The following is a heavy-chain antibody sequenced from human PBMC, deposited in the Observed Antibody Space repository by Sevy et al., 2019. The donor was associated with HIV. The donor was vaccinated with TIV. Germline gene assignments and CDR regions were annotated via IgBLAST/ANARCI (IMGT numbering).Heavy chain of an antibody. CDR3: ARDHVKDGDLGDYYYYAMDV. CDR1: GFTFSDYY. D-gene: IGHD4-17*01. V-gene: IGHV3-11*01. CDR2: ISGSDSTI. J-gene: IGHJ6*02. Sequence: GGSLRLSCAASGFTFSDYYMSWIRQAPGKGLEWISYISGSDSTIYYADSVKGRFTISRDNAKNSLYLQMNSLRAEDTAVDYCARDHVKDGDLGDYYYYAMDVWGQGTTVTVSS.